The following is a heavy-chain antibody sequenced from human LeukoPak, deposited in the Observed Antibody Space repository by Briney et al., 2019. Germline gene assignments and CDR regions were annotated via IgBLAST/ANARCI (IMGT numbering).Heavy chain of an antibody. V-gene: IGHV1-18*01. CDR2: ISAYNCNT. Sequence: ASVKVSCKASGYTFTSYGISWVRQAPGQGLEWMGWISAYNCNTNNAQKLQGRVTMTTDTSTSTAYMELRSLRSDDTAVYYCARGGYYDSSGYYSVLRYFDYWGQGTLVTVSS. J-gene: IGHJ4*02. CDR1: GYTFTSYG. CDR3: ARGGYYDSSGYYSVLRYFDY. D-gene: IGHD3-22*01.